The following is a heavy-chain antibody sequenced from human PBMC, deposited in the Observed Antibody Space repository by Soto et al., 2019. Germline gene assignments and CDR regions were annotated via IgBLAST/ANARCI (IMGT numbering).Heavy chain of an antibody. D-gene: IGHD6-13*01. CDR2: IWYDGSNK. J-gene: IGHJ4*02. Sequence: QVQLVESGGGVVQPGRSLRLSCAASGFTFSSYGMHWVRQAPGKGLEWVAVIWYDGSNKYYADSVKGRFTISRDNSKNTLYLQMNSLRAEDTAVYYCARNGIAAAGIPRYFDYWGQGTLVTVSS. CDR3: ARNGIAAAGIPRYFDY. CDR1: GFTFSSYG. V-gene: IGHV3-30*19.